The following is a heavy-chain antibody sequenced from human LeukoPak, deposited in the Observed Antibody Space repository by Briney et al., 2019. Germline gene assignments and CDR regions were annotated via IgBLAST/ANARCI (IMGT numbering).Heavy chain of an antibody. Sequence: GGSLRLSCAASGFTVSSNYMSWVRQAPGKGLEWVSVIYSGGSTYYADSVKGRFTISRDNSKNTLYLQMNSLRAEDTTVYYCARDLSHSSGWYYFDYWGQGTLVTVSS. CDR1: GFTVSSNY. CDR2: IYSGGST. J-gene: IGHJ4*02. CDR3: ARDLSHSSGWYYFDY. D-gene: IGHD6-19*01. V-gene: IGHV3-66*01.